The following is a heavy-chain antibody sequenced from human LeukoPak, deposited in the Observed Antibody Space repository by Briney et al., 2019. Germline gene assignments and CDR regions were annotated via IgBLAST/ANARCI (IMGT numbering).Heavy chain of an antibody. V-gene: IGHV3-7*01. D-gene: IGHD6-13*01. Sequence: SGGSLRLSCAASGFTFSNYWMSWVRQAPGKGLEWVANIKQDGSEKYYVNSVKGRFTISRDNAKNTLYLQMNSLRAEDTAVYYCARVSSSSWWALDYWGQGTLVTVSS. CDR1: GFTFSNYW. CDR2: IKQDGSEK. CDR3: ARVSSSSWWALDY. J-gene: IGHJ4*02.